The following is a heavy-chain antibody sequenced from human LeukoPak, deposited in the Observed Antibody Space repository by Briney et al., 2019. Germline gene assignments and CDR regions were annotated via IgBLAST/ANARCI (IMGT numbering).Heavy chain of an antibody. Sequence: GGSLRPSCAASGFTFSSYAMHWVRQAPGKGLEYVSAISSNGGSTYYASSVKGRFTISRDNSKNTLYLQMGSLRAEDMAVYYCARGLSSSFWFDPWGQGTLVTVSS. V-gene: IGHV3-64*01. D-gene: IGHD6-13*01. CDR1: GFTFSSYA. J-gene: IGHJ5*02. CDR2: ISSNGGST. CDR3: ARGLSSSFWFDP.